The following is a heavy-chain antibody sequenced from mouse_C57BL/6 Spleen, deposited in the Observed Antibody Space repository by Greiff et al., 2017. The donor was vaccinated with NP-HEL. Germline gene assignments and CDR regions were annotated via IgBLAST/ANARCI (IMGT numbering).Heavy chain of an antibody. CDR1: GYTFTSYW. V-gene: IGHV1-64*01. CDR3: SHYGSSYGGYYFDY. Sequence: QVQLQQPGAELVKPGASVKLSCKASGYTFTSYWMHWVKQRPGQGLEWIGMIHPNSGSTNYNEKFKSKATLTVDKSSSTAYMQLSSRTSEDSAVYYCSHYGSSYGGYYFDYWGQGTTLTVSS. J-gene: IGHJ2*01. D-gene: IGHD1-1*01. CDR2: IHPNSGST.